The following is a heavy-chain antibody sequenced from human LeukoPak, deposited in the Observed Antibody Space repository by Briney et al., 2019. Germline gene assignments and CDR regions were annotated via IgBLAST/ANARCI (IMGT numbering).Heavy chain of an antibody. Sequence: SETLSLTCTVSGDFITAYYWSWIRQPPGKGLEWIGYVYYSGSTEYNPSLRSRVTISLEMSRRQFSLNLTSVTAADTAVYYCASNTGTVFDYWGQGALVTVSS. J-gene: IGHJ4*02. CDR3: ASNTGTVFDY. D-gene: IGHD7-27*01. V-gene: IGHV4-59*01. CDR1: GDFITAYY. CDR2: VYYSGST.